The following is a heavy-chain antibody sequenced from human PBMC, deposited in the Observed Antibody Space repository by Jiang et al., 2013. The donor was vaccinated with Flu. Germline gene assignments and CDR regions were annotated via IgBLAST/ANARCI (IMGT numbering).Heavy chain of an antibody. J-gene: IGHJ3*02. CDR2: IYPGDSDT. D-gene: IGHD2-21*02. V-gene: IGHV5-51*01. CDR1: GYSFTDYW. Sequence: VQLVESGTEVKKPGESLKISCRGSGYSFTDYWIGWVRQMPGKGLEWMGVIYPGDSDTRYSPSFQGQVTISADKSISTAYLQWSSLKASDTAMHYCARRVVVTAMANRDAFDIWGQGTMVTVSS. CDR3: ARRVVVTAMANRDAFDI.